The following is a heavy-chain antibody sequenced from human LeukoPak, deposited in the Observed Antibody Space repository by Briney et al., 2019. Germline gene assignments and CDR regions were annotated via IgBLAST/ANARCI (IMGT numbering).Heavy chain of an antibody. CDR3: AKVGATSYYYYYMDV. D-gene: IGHD1-26*01. CDR1: GFTFSSYG. V-gene: IGHV3-30*18. Sequence: GGSLRPFCAASGFTFSSYGMHWVRQAPGKGLEWVAVISYDGSNKYYADSVKGQFTISRDNSKNTLYLQMNSLRAEDTAVYYCAKVGATSYYYYYMDVWGKGTTVTVSS. CDR2: ISYDGSNK. J-gene: IGHJ6*03.